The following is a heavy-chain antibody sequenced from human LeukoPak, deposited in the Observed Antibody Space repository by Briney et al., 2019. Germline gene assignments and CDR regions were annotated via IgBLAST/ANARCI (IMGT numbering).Heavy chain of an antibody. D-gene: IGHD6-13*01. Sequence: GGSLRLSCTASGFTFGNFGMSWVRQAPGKGLEWVSGISPSGDITYYADSVKGRFTISRDNSKNTLYLEVISLTAEDTAVYYCAKVPQQLAPYYFDYWGQGTLVTVSS. CDR1: GFTFGNFG. CDR2: ISPSGDIT. CDR3: AKVPQQLAPYYFDY. V-gene: IGHV3-23*01. J-gene: IGHJ4*02.